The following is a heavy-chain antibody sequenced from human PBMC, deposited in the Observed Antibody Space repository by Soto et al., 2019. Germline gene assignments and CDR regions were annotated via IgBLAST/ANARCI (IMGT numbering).Heavy chain of an antibody. CDR3: ARELPTYYDFWSGYKPYNWFDP. CDR1: GGTFSSYA. Sequence: SVKVSCKASGGTFSSYAISWVRQAPGQGLEWMGGIIPIFGTANYAQKFQGRATITADESTSTAYMELSSLRSEDTAVYYCARELPTYYDFWSGYKPYNWFDPWGQGTLVTVSS. J-gene: IGHJ5*02. D-gene: IGHD3-3*01. CDR2: IIPIFGTA. V-gene: IGHV1-69*13.